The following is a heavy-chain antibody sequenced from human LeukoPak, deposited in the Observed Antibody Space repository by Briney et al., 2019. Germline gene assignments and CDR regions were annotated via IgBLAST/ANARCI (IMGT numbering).Heavy chain of an antibody. D-gene: IGHD2-2*01. V-gene: IGHV3-23*01. CDR2: ISASGGTT. CDR1: GFTFSICA. J-gene: IGHJ5*02. CDR3: AKEPRKYCSSTSCPNWIDA. Sequence: PGGSLRLSCAASGFTFSICAMSWVRQAPGKGLEWVSAISASGGTTYYADSVKGRFTISRDNSKNTLYLQTSSLRAEDTAVYYCAKEPRKYCSSTSCPNWIDAWGQGTLVTVSS.